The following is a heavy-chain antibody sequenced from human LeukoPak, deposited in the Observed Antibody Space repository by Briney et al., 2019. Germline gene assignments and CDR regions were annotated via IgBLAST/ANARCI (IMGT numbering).Heavy chain of an antibody. D-gene: IGHD4-11*01. V-gene: IGHV1-69*05. CDR1: GGTFISYA. Sequence: GSSAKVSCKASGGTFISYAISWVRQAPGQGLEWMGGIIPIFGTANYAQKFQGRVTITTDESTSTAYMELSSLRSEDTAVYYCARDRGTKGSIWFDPWGQGTLVTVSS. CDR3: ARDRGTKGSIWFDP. CDR2: IIPIFGTA. J-gene: IGHJ5*02.